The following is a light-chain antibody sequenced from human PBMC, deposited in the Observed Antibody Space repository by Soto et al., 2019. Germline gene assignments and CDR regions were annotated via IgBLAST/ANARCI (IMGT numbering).Light chain of an antibody. CDR1: QSIDSD. Sequence: EIMMTQSPANVSVFPGERATLSCRASQSIDSDLAWYQQKPGHVPRLLIYGASTRATGVPARFSGSGSGTEFTLTSISLQSDDFAVYYCQQYSHWRTFGPGTKVEI. V-gene: IGKV3-15*01. J-gene: IGKJ1*01. CDR2: GAS. CDR3: QQYSHWRT.